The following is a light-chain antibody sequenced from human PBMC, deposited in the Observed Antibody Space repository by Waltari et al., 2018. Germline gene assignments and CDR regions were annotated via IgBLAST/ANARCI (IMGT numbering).Light chain of an antibody. V-gene: IGLV2-8*01. J-gene: IGLJ3*02. Sequence: QSALTQPPSATGSPGPSVTISCTGGRWDVGAYRYVPWYQQPPGRAPKVIMYEVDKRPSGVPDRFSGSKSGTSASLAISGLQSEDEADYFCASWDDSLNGHWVFGGGTKVTVL. CDR1: RWDVGAYRY. CDR3: ASWDDSLNGHWV. CDR2: EVD.